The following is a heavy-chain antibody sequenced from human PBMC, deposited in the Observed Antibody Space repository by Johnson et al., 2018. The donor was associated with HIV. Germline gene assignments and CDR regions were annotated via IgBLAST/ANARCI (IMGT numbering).Heavy chain of an antibody. CDR2: IWYDGSNK. J-gene: IGHJ3*02. CDR3: ARDTVTGSPAFDI. V-gene: IGHV3-30*04. D-gene: IGHD1-20*01. CDR1: GFPFSSYA. Sequence: VQLVESGGGVVQPGRSLRLSCAASGFPFSSYAMHWVRQDPGKGLEWVAVIWYDGSNKYYADSVKGRFTISRDNAKNSLYLQMTSLRAEDTAVYYCARDTVTGSPAFDIWGQGTMVTVSS.